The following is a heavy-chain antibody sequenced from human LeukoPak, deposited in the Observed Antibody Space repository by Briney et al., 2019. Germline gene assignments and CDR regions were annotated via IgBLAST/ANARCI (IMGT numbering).Heavy chain of an antibody. CDR3: AREVDCSGGRCYRGEFDY. J-gene: IGHJ4*02. V-gene: IGHV3-33*01. CDR1: GFTFSTYA. D-gene: IGHD2-15*01. Sequence: GGSLRLSCATSGFTFSTYAMHWVRQAPGKGLEWVAGIWYDGSNEHYADSVKGRFTISRDNSRNTLYLQMNSLRVEDTAVYYCAREVDCSGGRCYRGEFDYWGQGTLVTVSS. CDR2: IWYDGSNE.